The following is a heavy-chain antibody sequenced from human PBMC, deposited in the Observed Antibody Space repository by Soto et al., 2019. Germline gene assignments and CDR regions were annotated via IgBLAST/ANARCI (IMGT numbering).Heavy chain of an antibody. D-gene: IGHD2-2*01. V-gene: IGHV4-38-2*01. CDR2: LSHSGRT. J-gene: IGHJ4*02. Sequence: SETLSLTCAVSGFSISSDSYWGWMRQSPGKGLEWIGTLSHSGRTFYNPSLKSRVTISADTTKNQFSLSLTSVTAADTAVYYCGHLKTDTEVTPAPPLFDSWGQGTLVTVS. CDR3: GHLKTDTEVTPAPPLFDS. CDR1: GFSISSDSY.